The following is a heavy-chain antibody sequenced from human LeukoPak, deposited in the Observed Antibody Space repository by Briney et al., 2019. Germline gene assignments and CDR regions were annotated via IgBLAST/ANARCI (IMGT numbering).Heavy chain of an antibody. D-gene: IGHD3-9*01. J-gene: IGHJ6*02. CDR3: AKSGDDILTGYYPYYYYGMDV. Sequence: GGSLRLSCAASGFTFSSYAMSWVRQAPGKGLEWVSAISGSGGSTYYADSVKGRFTISRDNSKNTLYLQMNSLRAEDTAVYYCAKSGDDILTGYYPYYYYGMDVWGQGTTVTVSS. V-gene: IGHV3-23*01. CDR2: ISGSGGST. CDR1: GFTFSSYA.